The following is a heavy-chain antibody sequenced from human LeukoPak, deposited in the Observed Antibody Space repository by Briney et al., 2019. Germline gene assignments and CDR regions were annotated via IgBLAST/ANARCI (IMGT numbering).Heavy chain of an antibody. CDR1: GFTFSSDS. J-gene: IGHJ5*02. V-gene: IGHV3-48*04. Sequence: GGSLRLSCAASGFTFSSDSMNWVRQAPGKGLEWVSYISSSSSTIYYAGSVKGRFTISRDNAKNSLYLQMNSLRAEDTAVYYCARSRWELPNWFDPWGQGTLVTVSS. CDR2: ISSSSSTI. CDR3: ARSRWELPNWFDP. D-gene: IGHD1-26*01.